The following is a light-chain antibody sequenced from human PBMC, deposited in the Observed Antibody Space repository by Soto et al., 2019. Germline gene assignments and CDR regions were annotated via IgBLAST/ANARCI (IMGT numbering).Light chain of an antibody. CDR3: QQSYSAPWT. CDR1: QSISTY. V-gene: IGKV1-39*01. Sequence: DLQMTQSPSSLAASVGARVTITCRASQSISTYLNWYQQKPGKAPKVLIFDASRLQSRVASRFSGSGSGTDFTLTISSLQPEDSATYYCQQSYSAPWTFGQGTKVQVK. CDR2: DAS. J-gene: IGKJ1*01.